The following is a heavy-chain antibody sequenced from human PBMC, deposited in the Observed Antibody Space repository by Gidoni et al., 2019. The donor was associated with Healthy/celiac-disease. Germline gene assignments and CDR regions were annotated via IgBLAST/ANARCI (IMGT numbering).Heavy chain of an antibody. CDR1: GFTFRSYA. Sequence: EVQLLESGVGLVQPGGSLILSCAASGFTFRSYAMSWVRQAPGKGLEWVSAISGSGGSTYYADSVKGRFTISRDNSKNTLYLQMNSLRAEDTAVYYCAALPGIAAAGTDSIDYWGQGTLVTVSS. D-gene: IGHD6-13*01. CDR3: AALPGIAAAGTDSIDY. CDR2: ISGSGGST. J-gene: IGHJ4*02. V-gene: IGHV3-23*01.